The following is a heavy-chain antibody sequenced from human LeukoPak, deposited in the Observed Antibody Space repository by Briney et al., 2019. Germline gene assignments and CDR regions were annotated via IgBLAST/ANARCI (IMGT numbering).Heavy chain of an antibody. D-gene: IGHD3-22*01. CDR1: GYTFTSYY. CDR2: INPSGGST. J-gene: IGHJ4*02. CDR3: ARSRDYYDSSGLGQYFDY. Sequence: ASVKVSCKASGYTFTSYYMHWVRQAPGQGLEWMGIINPSGGSTSYAQKFQGRVTMTRDTSTSTVYMELSSLRSEDTAVYYCARSRDYYDSSGLGQYFDYWGQGTPVTVSS. V-gene: IGHV1-46*01.